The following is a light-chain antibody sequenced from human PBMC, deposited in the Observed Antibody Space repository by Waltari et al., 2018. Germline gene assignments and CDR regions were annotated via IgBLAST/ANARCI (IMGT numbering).Light chain of an antibody. V-gene: IGKV1-5*03. Sequence: DIQMTQSPSTLSASVGDRVTITCRASQSITRWLAWDQQKAGKAPKLLIYKASILESGVPSRFSGGGSGTEFTLTISRLQPDDFATYYCQHYDSYSATFGRGTTVEIK. CDR2: KAS. CDR3: QHYDSYSAT. CDR1: QSITRW. J-gene: IGKJ4*02.